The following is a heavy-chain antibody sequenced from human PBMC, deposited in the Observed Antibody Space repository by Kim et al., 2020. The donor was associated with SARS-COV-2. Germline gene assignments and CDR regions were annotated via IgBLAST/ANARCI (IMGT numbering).Heavy chain of an antibody. Sequence: ASVTVSCKASGHTFSSYAMNWVRQAPGQGLEWMGWINTNTEKPTYAQGFTGRFVFSLDTSVSTTYLQISSLKPEDTAVYYCASSMLYGVISAFDLWGQGTKVTVSS. CDR1: GHTFSSYA. D-gene: IGHD3-16*02. CDR3: ASSMLYGVISAFDL. J-gene: IGHJ3*01. V-gene: IGHV7-4-1*02. CDR2: INTNTEKP.